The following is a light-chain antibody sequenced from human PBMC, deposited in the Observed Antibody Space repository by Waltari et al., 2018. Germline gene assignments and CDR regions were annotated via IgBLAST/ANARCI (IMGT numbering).Light chain of an antibody. Sequence: DIQMTQSPYTLSASVGDRVTITCRASQSISNWLAWYQQKPGKAPNLLIYKASNLQSGVPSRFSGSGSGTEFILTISSLQPDDFATYYCQQYNSSRTFGQGTKVEIK. CDR2: KAS. CDR3: QQYNSSRT. J-gene: IGKJ1*01. V-gene: IGKV1-5*03. CDR1: QSISNW.